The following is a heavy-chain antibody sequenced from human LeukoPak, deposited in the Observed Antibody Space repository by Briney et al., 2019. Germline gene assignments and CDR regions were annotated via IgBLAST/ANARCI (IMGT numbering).Heavy chain of an antibody. CDR1: GDSVSSNSAA. J-gene: IGHJ5*02. V-gene: IGHV6-1*01. CDR2: TYYRSKWYT. Sequence: SQTLSLTCAISGDSVSSNSAAWNWVRQSPSRGLEWLGRTYYRSKWYTGYAVSVKSRITINPDTSKNQFSLKLSSVTAADTAVYYCAREGRELRGLGNWFDPWGQGTLVTVSS. D-gene: IGHD1-7*01. CDR3: AREGRELRGLGNWFDP.